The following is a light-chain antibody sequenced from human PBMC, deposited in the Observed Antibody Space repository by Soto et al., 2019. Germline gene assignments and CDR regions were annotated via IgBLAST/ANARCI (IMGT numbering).Light chain of an antibody. CDR1: QSVSSY. J-gene: IGKJ4*01. CDR3: QQRSNWLLT. Sequence: EIVLTQSPATLSLSPGERATLSCRASQSVSSYFAWYQQKPGQAPRLLISDASNRATGIPARFSGSGSGTDFTLTISSLEPEDFAVSYCQQRSNWLLTFGRGTKVEIK. V-gene: IGKV3-11*01. CDR2: DAS.